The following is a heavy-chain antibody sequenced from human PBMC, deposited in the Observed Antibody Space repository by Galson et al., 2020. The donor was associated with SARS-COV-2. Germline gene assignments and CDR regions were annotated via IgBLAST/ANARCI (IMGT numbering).Heavy chain of an antibody. CDR2: IIPVFGTV. J-gene: IGHJ4*02. V-gene: IGHV1-69*01. CDR3: AGVGGGYWGGYFDD. Sequence: MGGIIPVFGTVNYAQEFQDRVTITADELTKTAYLKLSSLRYDDTAVYYCAGVGGGYWGGYFDDWGQGTLVTVSS. D-gene: IGHD1-26*01.